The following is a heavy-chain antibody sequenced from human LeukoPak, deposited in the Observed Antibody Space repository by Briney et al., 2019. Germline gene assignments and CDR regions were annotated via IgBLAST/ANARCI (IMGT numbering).Heavy chain of an antibody. D-gene: IGHD5-12*01. CDR1: GGSFSGYY. V-gene: IGHV4-34*01. J-gene: IGHJ4*02. CDR3: ARGRRNTFTGSGSHGNKTYNFDY. Sequence: SETLSLTCAVYGGSFSGYYWSWIRQPPGKGLEWIGEINHSGSTNYNPSLKSRVTISVDTSKNQFSLKLSSVTAADTAVYYCARGRRNTFTGSGSHGNKTYNFDYWGQGTLVTVSS. CDR2: INHSGST.